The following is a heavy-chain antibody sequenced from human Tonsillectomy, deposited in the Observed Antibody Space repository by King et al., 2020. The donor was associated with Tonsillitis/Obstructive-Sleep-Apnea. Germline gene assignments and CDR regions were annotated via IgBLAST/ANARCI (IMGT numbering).Heavy chain of an antibody. J-gene: IGHJ6*02. Sequence: HVQLVESGGGVVQPGKSLRLSCAASGFTFSSYGMHWVRQAPGKGLEWVAAISIDGSSEYYVDSVKGRFTISRDNSKKTLYVQMNSLRLEDTALYYCAKDSRGNGRLPRYYYGMDVWGQGTTVTVSS. V-gene: IGHV3-30*18. CDR2: ISIDGSSE. CDR3: AKDSRGNGRLPRYYYGMDV. D-gene: IGHD2-8*01. CDR1: GFTFSSYG.